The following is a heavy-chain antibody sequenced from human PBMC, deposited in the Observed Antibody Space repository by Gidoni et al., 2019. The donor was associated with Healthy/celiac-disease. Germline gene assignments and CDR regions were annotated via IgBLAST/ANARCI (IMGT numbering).Heavy chain of an antibody. Sequence: QLQLQESGPGLVKPSETLSLPCPVSGCSISSSSYYWGWIRQPPGKGLEWIGSIYYSGSTYYNPSLKSRVTISVDTSKNQFSLKLSSVTAADTAVYYCARHYSMWYSSSWYPVYGMDVWGQGTTVTVSS. J-gene: IGHJ6*02. V-gene: IGHV4-39*01. CDR1: GCSISSSSYY. CDR3: ARHYSMWYSSSWYPVYGMDV. D-gene: IGHD6-13*01. CDR2: IYYSGST.